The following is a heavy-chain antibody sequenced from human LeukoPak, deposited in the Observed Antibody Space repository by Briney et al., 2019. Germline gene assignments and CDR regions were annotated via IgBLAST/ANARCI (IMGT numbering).Heavy chain of an antibody. Sequence: SETLSLTCTVSGGSISNYYWSWIRQPPGKGLEWIGYVYFSGDTNYNPSLESRVTISVDTSKNQFSLNLSSVTAADTAVYYCARTWGYFDYWGQGTLVTVSS. V-gene: IGHV4-59*01. CDR1: GGSISNYY. D-gene: IGHD3-16*01. J-gene: IGHJ4*02. CDR3: ARTWGYFDY. CDR2: VYFSGDT.